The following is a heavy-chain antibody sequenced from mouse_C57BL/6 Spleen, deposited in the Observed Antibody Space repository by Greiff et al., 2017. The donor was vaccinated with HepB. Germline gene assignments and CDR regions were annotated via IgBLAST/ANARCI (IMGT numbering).Heavy chain of an antibody. CDR3: TPFTVVAFDY. D-gene: IGHD1-1*01. J-gene: IGHJ2*01. CDR2: IDPEDGDT. CDR1: GFNIKDYY. Sequence: VQLQQSGAELVRPGASVKLSCTASGFNIKDYYMHWVKQRPEQGLEWIGRIDPEDGDTEYAPKFQGKATMTADTSSNTAYLQLSSLTSEDTAVFYCTPFTVVAFDYWGQGTTLTVSS. V-gene: IGHV14-1*01.